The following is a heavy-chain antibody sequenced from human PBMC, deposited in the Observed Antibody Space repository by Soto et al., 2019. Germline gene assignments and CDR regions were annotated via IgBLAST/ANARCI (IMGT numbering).Heavy chain of an antibody. J-gene: IGHJ4*01. Sequence: GESLKISCKGSGYSFTTYWLAWVRQMPGTGLEWVGVVYPGDSDTRYSPSFEGHVTISVDKSISTAFLQWNSLKASDNAIYFCARQSTSAPKDYWGQGTLVTVSS. D-gene: IGHD3-10*01. CDR2: VYPGDSDT. CDR1: GYSFTTYW. CDR3: ARQSTSAPKDY. V-gene: IGHV5-51*01.